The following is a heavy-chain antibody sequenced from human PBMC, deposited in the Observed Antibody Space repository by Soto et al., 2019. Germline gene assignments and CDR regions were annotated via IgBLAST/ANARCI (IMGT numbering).Heavy chain of an antibody. D-gene: IGHD1-20*01. CDR1: GYTFTGYY. CDR3: ARDHGITGTPAFDI. CDR2: INPNSGGT. V-gene: IGHV1-2*02. Sequence: QVQLVQSGAEVKKPGASVKVSCKASGYTFTGYYMHWVRQAPGQGLEWMGWINPNSGGTNYAQKVQGRVTMTRDTSISTAYMELSRLRSDDTAVYYCARDHGITGTPAFDIWGQGTMVTVSS. J-gene: IGHJ3*02.